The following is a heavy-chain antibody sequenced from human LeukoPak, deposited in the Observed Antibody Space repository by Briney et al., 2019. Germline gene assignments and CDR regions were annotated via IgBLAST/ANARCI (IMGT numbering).Heavy chain of an antibody. V-gene: IGHV4-30-4*08. J-gene: IGHJ4*02. CDR1: GCSISSGDYY. CDR2: IYYSGST. D-gene: IGHD5-18*01. Sequence: SENLSLTCTVSGCSISSGDYYWSWLRQPPGKGREWIGYIYYSGSTYYNPSLKSRVTISVDTSKNQFSVKLSSVTAADTAVYYCARAKSGGYSYGYYFDYWGQGTLVTVSS. CDR3: ARAKSGGYSYGYYFDY.